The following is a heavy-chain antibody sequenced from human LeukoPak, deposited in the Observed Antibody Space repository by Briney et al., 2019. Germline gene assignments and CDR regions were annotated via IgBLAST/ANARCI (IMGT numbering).Heavy chain of an antibody. Sequence: SETLSLTCAVYGGSFSGYYWSWIRQPPGKGPEWIGEINHSGSTNYNPSLKSRVTISVDTSKNQFSLKLCSVTAADTAVYYCARSITYFDYWGQGTLVTVSS. CDR3: ARSITYFDY. J-gene: IGHJ4*02. CDR1: GGSFSGYY. D-gene: IGHD6-6*01. CDR2: INHSGST. V-gene: IGHV4-34*01.